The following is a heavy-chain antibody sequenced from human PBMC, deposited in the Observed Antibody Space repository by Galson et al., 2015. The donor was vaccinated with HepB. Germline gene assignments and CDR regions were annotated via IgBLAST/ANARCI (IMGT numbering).Heavy chain of an antibody. D-gene: IGHD6-13*01. Sequence: SVKVSCKASGGTFSSYAISWVRQAPGQGLEWMGRIIPILGIANYAQKFQGRVTITADKSTSTAYMELSSLRSEDTAVYYCASYLVQQQLVADDAFDIWGQGTMVTVSS. CDR2: IIPILGIA. CDR3: ASYLVQQQLVADDAFDI. V-gene: IGHV1-69*04. J-gene: IGHJ3*02. CDR1: GGTFSSYA.